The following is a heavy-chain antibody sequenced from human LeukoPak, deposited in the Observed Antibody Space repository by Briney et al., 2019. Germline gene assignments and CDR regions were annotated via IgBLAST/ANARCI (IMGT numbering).Heavy chain of an antibody. V-gene: IGHV3-9*01. D-gene: IGHD3-10*01. CDR3: AKGDYYGSGNFARD. J-gene: IGHJ4*02. CDR1: GFTFDDYA. CDR2: ISWSSGSI. Sequence: GGSLRLSCAASGFTFDDYAMHWVRQAPGKGLEWVSGISWSSGSIGYADSVKGRFTISRDNAKNSLYLQMNSLRAEDTALYYCAKGDYYGSGNFARDWGQGTLVTVSS.